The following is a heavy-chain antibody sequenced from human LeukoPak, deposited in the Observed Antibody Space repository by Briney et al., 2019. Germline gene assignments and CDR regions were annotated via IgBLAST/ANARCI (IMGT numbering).Heavy chain of an antibody. CDR2: ISSSSSYI. CDR1: GFTFSSYS. J-gene: IGHJ4*02. CDR3: ARARGY. Sequence: PGGSLRLSCAASGFTFSSYSMNWVRQAPGKGLEWVSSISSSSSYIYYAHSVKGRFTISRDNAKNSLYLQMNSLRAEDTAVYYCARARGYWGQGTLVTVSS. V-gene: IGHV3-21*01.